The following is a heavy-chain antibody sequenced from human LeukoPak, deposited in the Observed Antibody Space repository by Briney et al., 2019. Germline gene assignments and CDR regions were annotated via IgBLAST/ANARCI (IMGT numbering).Heavy chain of an antibody. CDR3: AQYSYGPLDAFDI. J-gene: IGHJ3*02. D-gene: IGHD5-18*01. CDR2: IYSGGST. CDR1: GFTVSSNY. V-gene: IGHV3-53*01. Sequence: GGSLRLSCAASGFTVSSNYMSWVRQAPGKGLEWVSVIYSGGSTYYADSVKGRFTISRDNSKNTLYLQMNILRAEDTAVYYCAQYSYGPLDAFDIWGQGTMVTVSS.